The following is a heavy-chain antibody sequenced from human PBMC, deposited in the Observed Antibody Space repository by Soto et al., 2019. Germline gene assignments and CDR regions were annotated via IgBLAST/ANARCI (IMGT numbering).Heavy chain of an antibody. D-gene: IGHD2-2*03. J-gene: IGHJ4*02. CDR3: AKDNDLDRDGPFDY. CDR1: GFSFDDYG. CDR2: ISWNSGDI. Sequence: EVQLVESGGGSVQPGRSLRLSCAASGFSFDDYGMHWVRQGPGKGLEWVSGISWNSGDIYYAESVKGRFTISRDNAKRSLYPQMNSLRTEDTALYYCAKDNDLDRDGPFDYWGQGILVTVSS. V-gene: IGHV3-9*01.